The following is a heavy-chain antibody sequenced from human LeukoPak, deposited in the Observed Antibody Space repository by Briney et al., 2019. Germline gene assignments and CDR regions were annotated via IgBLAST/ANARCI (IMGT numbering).Heavy chain of an antibody. V-gene: IGHV3-15*01. CDR3: ATGPRNAFDI. Sequence: AASAFTFFDAWMSWVRQAPGKGLEGVGHVKSKTHGETTDYGAPVKGRFTISRDDSKNTVYLQMNSLKIEDTAMYFCATGPRNAFDIWGQGTMVTVSS. CDR2: VKSKTHGETT. CDR1: AFTFFDAW. J-gene: IGHJ3*02.